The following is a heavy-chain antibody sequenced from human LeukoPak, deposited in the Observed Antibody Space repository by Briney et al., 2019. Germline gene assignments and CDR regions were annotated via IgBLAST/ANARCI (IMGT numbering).Heavy chain of an antibody. Sequence: ASVKVSCKASGYTFTNYYMHWMRQAPGQGLEWMGIINPSGGSTSYAQKFQGRVTMTRDTSTSTVYMELSSLRSDDTAVYSCARAGYDSSGYYSYWGQGTLVTVSS. D-gene: IGHD3-22*01. V-gene: IGHV1-46*01. CDR3: ARAGYDSSGYYSY. CDR2: INPSGGST. CDR1: GYTFTNYY. J-gene: IGHJ4*02.